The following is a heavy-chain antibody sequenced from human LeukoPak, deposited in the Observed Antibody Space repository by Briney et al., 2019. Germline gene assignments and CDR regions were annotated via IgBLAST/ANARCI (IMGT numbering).Heavy chain of an antibody. V-gene: IGHV1-18*01. Sequence: GASVKVSCKASGYTFTSYGTSWVRQAPGQGLEWMGWISAYNGNTNYAQKLQGRVTMTTDTSTSTAYMELRSLRSDDTAVYYCARDRLGYCSSTSCYRFFSLDVWGKGTTVTVSS. CDR2: ISAYNGNT. CDR1: GYTFTSYG. D-gene: IGHD2-2*01. CDR3: ARDRLGYCSSTSCYRFFSLDV. J-gene: IGHJ6*04.